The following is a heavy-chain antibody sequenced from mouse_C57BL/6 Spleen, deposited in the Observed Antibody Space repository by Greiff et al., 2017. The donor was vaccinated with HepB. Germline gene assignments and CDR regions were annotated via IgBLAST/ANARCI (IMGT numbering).Heavy chain of an antibody. Sequence: EVQLQQSGPELVKPGASVKMSCKASGYTFTDYNMHWVKQSHGKSLEWIGYINPNNGGTSYNQKFKGKATLTVNKSSSTAYMELRSLTSEDSAVYYCAKDYYGSGFAYWGQGTLVTVSA. D-gene: IGHD1-1*01. CDR1: GYTFTDYN. CDR2: INPNNGGT. V-gene: IGHV1-22*01. CDR3: AKDYYGSGFAY. J-gene: IGHJ3*01.